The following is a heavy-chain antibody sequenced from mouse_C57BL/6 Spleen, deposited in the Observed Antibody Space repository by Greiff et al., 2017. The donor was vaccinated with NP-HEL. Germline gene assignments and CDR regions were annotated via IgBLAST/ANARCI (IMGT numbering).Heavy chain of an antibody. V-gene: IGHV14-1*01. D-gene: IGHD2-5*01. CDR2: IYPEDGDT. CDR3: TGSNYGGDRDD. Sequence: VQLKQSGAELVRPGASVKLSCTASGFNINDYYMHWVKQRPEQGLEWIGRIYPEDGDTEYAPKFQGKATMTADTSSNTAYLQLSSLTSEDTAVYYCTGSNYGGDRDDGGQGTSVTVSS. J-gene: IGHJ4*01. CDR1: GFNINDYY.